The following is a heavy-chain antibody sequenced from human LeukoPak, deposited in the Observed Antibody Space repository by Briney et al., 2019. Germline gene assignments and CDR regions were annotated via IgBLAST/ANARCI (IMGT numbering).Heavy chain of an antibody. J-gene: IGHJ3*02. D-gene: IGHD3-3*01. CDR3: ASGTYYDFWSGYSNDAFDI. V-gene: IGHV1-69*05. CDR2: IIPIFGTA. CDR1: GDTFSSYA. Sequence: VASVKVSCKASGDTFSSYAISWVRQAPGQGLEWMGRIIPIFGTANYAQKFQGRVTITTNDSMRTAYMELSSLRSEDTAVYYCASGTYYDFWSGYSNDAFDIWGQGTMVTVSS.